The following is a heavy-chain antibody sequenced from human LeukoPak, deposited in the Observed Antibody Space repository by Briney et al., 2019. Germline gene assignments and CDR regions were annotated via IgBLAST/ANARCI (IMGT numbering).Heavy chain of an antibody. V-gene: IGHV3-23*01. CDR3: AKQLPIFMGPFYGMDV. D-gene: IGHD1-1*01. Sequence: GGSLRLSCAASGFTFSGYAMSWVRQAPGKGLEWVSAISGSGGSTYYADSVKGRFTISRDNSKNTLYLQMNSLRAEDTAVYYCAKQLPIFMGPFYGMDVWGQGTTVTVSS. J-gene: IGHJ6*02. CDR1: GFTFSGYA. CDR2: ISGSGGST.